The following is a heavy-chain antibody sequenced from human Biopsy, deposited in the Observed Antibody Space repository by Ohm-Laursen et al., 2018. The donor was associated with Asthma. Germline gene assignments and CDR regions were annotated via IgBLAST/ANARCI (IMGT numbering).Heavy chain of an antibody. CDR3: AKATLGDIGKDY. J-gene: IGHJ4*02. D-gene: IGHD2-21*01. Sequence: SLRLSCAAPGFTFDDYGMYWVRQAPGKGLEWVSGISWNSGSIGYADSVKGRFTISRDNAKNSLYLQMNSLRVEDTALYYCAKATLGDIGKDYWGQGTLVTVSS. V-gene: IGHV3-9*01. CDR1: GFTFDDYG. CDR2: ISWNSGSI.